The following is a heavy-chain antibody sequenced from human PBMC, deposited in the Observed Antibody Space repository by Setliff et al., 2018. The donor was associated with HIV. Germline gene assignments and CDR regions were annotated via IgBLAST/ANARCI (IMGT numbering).Heavy chain of an antibody. J-gene: IGHJ5*02. CDR3: AREGTYYYDSSGPFDP. CDR1: GGSISSHY. D-gene: IGHD3-22*01. CDR2: IYYSGST. V-gene: IGHV4-59*11. Sequence: SETLSLTCTVSGGSISSHYWSWNRQPPGKGLEWIGSIYYSGSTNYNPSLKSRVTISVDTSKNQFSLKLSSVTAADTAVYYCAREGTYYYDSSGPFDPWGQGTLVTVSS.